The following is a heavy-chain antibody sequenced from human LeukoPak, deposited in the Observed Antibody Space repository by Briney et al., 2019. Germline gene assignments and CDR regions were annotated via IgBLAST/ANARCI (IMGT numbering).Heavy chain of an antibody. V-gene: IGHV4-34*01. D-gene: IGHD3-9*01. Sequence: KPSETLSLTCAVYGGSFSGYYWSWIRQPPGKGLDWIGEIDHSGSTNYNPSLKSRVTISVDTSKNQFSLKLSSVTAADTAVYYCARGGTYYDILTGYYRPRNYFDYWGQGTLVTVSS. CDR3: ARGGTYYDILTGYYRPRNYFDY. CDR1: GGSFSGYY. CDR2: IDHSGST. J-gene: IGHJ4*02.